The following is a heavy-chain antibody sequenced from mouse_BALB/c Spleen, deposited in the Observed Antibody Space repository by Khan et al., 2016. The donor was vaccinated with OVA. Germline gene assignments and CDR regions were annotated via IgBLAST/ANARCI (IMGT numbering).Heavy chain of an antibody. CDR1: GFTFSGYG. V-gene: IGHV5-9-3*01. J-gene: IGHJ2*01. D-gene: IGHD1-1*01. CDR3: ARTPGYYGSSYFDY. CDR2: IRSGGIFS. Sequence: EVELVESGGDLVKPGGSLKLSCAASGFTFSGYGMPWVRQTPEQRQEWVATIRSGGIFSYYLNSAQGRSTITRDSAQNTLHLQMRSLSIEHTDMYYYARTPGYYGSSYFDYWGQGTTLTVSS.